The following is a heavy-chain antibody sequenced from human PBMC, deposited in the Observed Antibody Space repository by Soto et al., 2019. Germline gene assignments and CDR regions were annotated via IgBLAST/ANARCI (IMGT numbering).Heavy chain of an antibody. CDR1: GGTFSSYT. CDR2: IIPILGIA. Sequence: QVQLVQSGAEVKKPGSSVKVSCKASGGTFSSYTISWVRQAPGQGLEWMGRIIPILGIANYAQKFQGRVTITADKSASTAYMELSSLRAEDTAVYYCASDDLEDYGGNTGGMDVWGQGTTVTVSS. CDR3: ASDDLEDYGGNTGGMDV. J-gene: IGHJ6*02. D-gene: IGHD4-17*01. V-gene: IGHV1-69*02.